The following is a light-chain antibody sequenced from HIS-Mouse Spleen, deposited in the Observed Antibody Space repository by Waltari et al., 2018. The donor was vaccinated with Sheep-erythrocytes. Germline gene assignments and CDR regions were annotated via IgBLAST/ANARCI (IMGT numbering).Light chain of an antibody. J-gene: IGKJ2*01. V-gene: IGKV2-28*01. CDR1: HSPVHSNGYDY. Sequence: DIVMILSPLSLPVPPGEPAFISCRSSHSPVHSNGYDYLEWYLQKPGQSPQLLIYLGSNRASGVPDGFSGSGSGTDFTLKISRVEAGDVGVYYCMQALQTPLTFGQGTKLEIK. CDR2: LGS. CDR3: MQALQTPLT.